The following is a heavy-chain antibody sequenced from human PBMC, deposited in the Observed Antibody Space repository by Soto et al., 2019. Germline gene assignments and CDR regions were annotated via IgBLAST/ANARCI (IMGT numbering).Heavy chain of an antibody. V-gene: IGHV1-69*01. D-gene: IGHD3-22*01. J-gene: IGHJ4*02. CDR3: ARDTRSDYYDSSGYYY. CDR1: GGTFSSYA. CDR2: IIPIFGTA. Sequence: QVQLVQSGAEVKKPGPSVKVSCKASGGTFSSYAISWVRQAPGQGLEWMGGIIPIFGTANYAQKFQGRVTITADESTSTAYMELSSLRSEDTAVYYCARDTRSDYYDSSGYYYWGQGTLVTVSS.